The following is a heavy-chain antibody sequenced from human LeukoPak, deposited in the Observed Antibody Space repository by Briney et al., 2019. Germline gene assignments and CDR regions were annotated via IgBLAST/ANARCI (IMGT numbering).Heavy chain of an antibody. CDR1: GFTLSRYW. D-gene: IGHD3-10*01. Sequence: PGGSLRLSCAASGFTLSRYWMTWVRQAPGKGLEWVVNIKQDGSEKYYVDSVKGRFTISRDNAKNSLYLQMNSLRAEDTAVYYCAREVSLLWFGESANWFDPWGQGTLVTVSS. CDR3: AREVSLLWFGESANWFDP. J-gene: IGHJ5*02. V-gene: IGHV3-7*04. CDR2: IKQDGSEK.